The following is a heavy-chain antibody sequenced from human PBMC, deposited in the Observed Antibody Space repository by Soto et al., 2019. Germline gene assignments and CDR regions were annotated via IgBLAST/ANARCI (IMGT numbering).Heavy chain of an antibody. CDR3: AKDHRRITIFGVVPRGAFDY. CDR1: GFTFSSHA. D-gene: IGHD3-3*01. V-gene: IGHV3-23*01. J-gene: IGHJ4*02. Sequence: PGGSLRLSCAASGFTFSSHAMSWVRQAPRKGLEWVSAISGSGGSTYYADSVKGRFTISRDNSKNTLYLQMNSLRAEDTAVYYCAKDHRRITIFGVVPRGAFDYWGQGTLVTVSS. CDR2: ISGSGGST.